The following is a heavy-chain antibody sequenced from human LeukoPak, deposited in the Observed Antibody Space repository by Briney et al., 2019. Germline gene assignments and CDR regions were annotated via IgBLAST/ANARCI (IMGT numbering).Heavy chain of an antibody. CDR3: ARGPTLGLDI. V-gene: IGHV1-2*02. J-gene: IGHJ3*02. Sequence: ASVKVSCKASGYTFTAYYIHWVRQAPGQGLEWMGWINPNNGYTSLPQRFQGRVTMTRDTYIITAYMELSSLPYDDTRMYYCARGPTLGLDIWGQGTMVTVSS. CDR2: INPNNGYT. CDR1: GYTFTAYY.